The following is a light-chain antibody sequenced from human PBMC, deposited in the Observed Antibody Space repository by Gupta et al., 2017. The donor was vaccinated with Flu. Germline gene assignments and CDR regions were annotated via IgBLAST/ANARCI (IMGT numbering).Light chain of an antibody. CDR1: QSVSSD. J-gene: IGKJ5*01. V-gene: IGKV3-15*01. CDR2: GAF. CDR3: QQYNNWPQPIT. Sequence: EIILTQSPATLSVSPGERATLSCRASQSVSSDLAWYQQKPGQAPRLLIYGAFSRATGIPARFSGSGSETEFTLTISSLQSEDVAVYYCQQYNNWPQPITFGQGTRLEIK.